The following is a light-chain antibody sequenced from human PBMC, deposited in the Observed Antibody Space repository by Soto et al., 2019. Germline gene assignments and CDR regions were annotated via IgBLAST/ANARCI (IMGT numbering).Light chain of an antibody. J-gene: IGKJ1*01. CDR3: QQYGSTPRT. CDR2: GAS. CDR1: QDINGW. Sequence: MTQSPSSVSAPVGDRVTITCRASQDINGWLDWYQQKPGQAPRLLIYGASNRATGIPDRFSGSGSGTDFTLTISSLQAEDFAVYYCQQYGSTPRTFGQGTKVDIK. V-gene: IGKV3D-15*01.